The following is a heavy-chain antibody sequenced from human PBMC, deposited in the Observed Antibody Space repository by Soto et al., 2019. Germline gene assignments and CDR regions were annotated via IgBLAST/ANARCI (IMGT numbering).Heavy chain of an antibody. D-gene: IGHD6-19*01. Sequence: SVKVSCKTSGGTFNSCTLSWLRQAPGQGPEWMGRIIPIVGIVNYAQKFQGRVTISADKSTSTAYMELSSLRSEDTAVYYCARDLKLGSGRYWYFDIWGRGTLVTVSS. CDR2: IIPIVGIV. J-gene: IGHJ2*01. CDR3: ARDLKLGSGRYWYFDI. CDR1: GGTFNSCT. V-gene: IGHV1-69*04.